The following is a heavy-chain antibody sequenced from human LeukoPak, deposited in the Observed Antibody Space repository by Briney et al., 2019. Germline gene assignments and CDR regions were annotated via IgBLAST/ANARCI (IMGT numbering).Heavy chain of an antibody. CDR1: GGTFSSYG. Sequence: SVKVSCKASGGTFSSYGISWVRQAPGQGLEWMGRIVPILSTTDYAQKFQDRVSITADTSTNTAYLELSSLKSDDTAMYYCVREGGGARGTLDVWGQGPTVTVSS. J-gene: IGHJ6*02. V-gene: IGHV1-69*04. CDR3: VREGGGARGTLDV. D-gene: IGHD2-21*01. CDR2: IVPILSTT.